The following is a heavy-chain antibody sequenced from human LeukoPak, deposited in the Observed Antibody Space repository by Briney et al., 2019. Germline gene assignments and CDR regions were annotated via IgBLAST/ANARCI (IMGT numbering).Heavy chain of an antibody. CDR3: ARTSIPAATAEFDY. D-gene: IGHD2-2*01. CDR1: GYSFTSYW. Sequence: GASLKISCKGSGYSFTSYWIGWVRQLPGKGLEWMGIIYPGDSDTRYSPSFQGQVTISADKSISTAYLQWSSLKASDTAMYYCARTSIPAATAEFDYWGQGTLVTVSS. CDR2: IYPGDSDT. J-gene: IGHJ4*02. V-gene: IGHV5-51*01.